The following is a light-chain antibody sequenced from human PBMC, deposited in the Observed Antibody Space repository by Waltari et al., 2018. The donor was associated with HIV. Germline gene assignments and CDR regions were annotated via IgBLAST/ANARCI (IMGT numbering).Light chain of an antibody. J-gene: IGLJ1*01. Sequence: QSALTQPASVSGSPGQSITIPCTGTGSDVGGDNYVSWDQHHPGQAPKLMIYEVSNRPSGVSNRFSGSKSGNTASLTISGLQAEDEADYYCSSYTSSSTYVFGTGTKVTVL. CDR3: SSYTSSSTYV. CDR1: GSDVGGDNY. V-gene: IGLV2-14*01. CDR2: EVS.